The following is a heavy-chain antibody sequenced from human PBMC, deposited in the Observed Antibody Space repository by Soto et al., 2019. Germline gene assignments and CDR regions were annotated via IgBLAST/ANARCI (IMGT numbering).Heavy chain of an antibody. V-gene: IGHV1-3*01. J-gene: IGHJ4*02. CDR1: GYSFSNYD. CDR3: ARDGPEYCSGGSCYRPWFDY. Sequence: QVQLVQSGAEVKKPGASVKISCKASGYSFSNYDIHWVRQAPGQRPEWMGGINAANGNKLYSQKSQGGLLISRDTSASTAYMELSSLRSEDTALYYCARDGPEYCSGGSCYRPWFDYWGQGTLVTVSS. D-gene: IGHD2-15*01. CDR2: INAANGNK.